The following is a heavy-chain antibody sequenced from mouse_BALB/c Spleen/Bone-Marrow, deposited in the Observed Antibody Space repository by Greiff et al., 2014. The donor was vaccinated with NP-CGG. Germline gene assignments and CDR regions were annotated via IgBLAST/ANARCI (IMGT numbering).Heavy chain of an antibody. Sequence: EVQLVESGGGLVQPGGSLKLSCAASGFPFSSYGMSWVRQTPDKRLELVATINSNGGSTYYPDSVKGRFTISRDNAKNTLYLQMSSLKSEDSAMFYCARDRTYYYGIDYWGQGTSVTVSS. CDR2: INSNGGST. J-gene: IGHJ4*01. CDR3: ARDRTYYYGIDY. V-gene: IGHV5-6-3*01. CDR1: GFPFSSYG.